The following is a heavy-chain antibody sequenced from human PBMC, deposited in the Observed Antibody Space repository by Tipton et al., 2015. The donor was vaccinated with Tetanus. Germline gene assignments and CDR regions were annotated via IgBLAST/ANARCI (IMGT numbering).Heavy chain of an antibody. Sequence: QLVQSGAEVKKAGESLKISCKCSGYTFDTYWIAWVRQMPGKGLEWMGIIYPGDSDTRYSPSFQGHVTMSVDRSTATAYLQWGSLKASDTAIYYCARHFGEMLYAPFRFDPWGQGTLVTVSS. CDR3: ARHFGEMLYAPFRFDP. V-gene: IGHV5-51*01. J-gene: IGHJ5*02. D-gene: IGHD3-3*01. CDR2: IYPGDSDT. CDR1: GYTFDTYW.